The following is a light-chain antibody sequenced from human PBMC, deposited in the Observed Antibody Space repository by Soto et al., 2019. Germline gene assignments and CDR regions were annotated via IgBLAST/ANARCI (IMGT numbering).Light chain of an antibody. V-gene: IGKV1-33*01. CDR3: QQYDNLPLT. CDR2: DAS. Sequence: DIQMTQSPSSLSASVGDRVTITCQASQDISNYLNWYQQKPGKAPKLLIYDASNLETGVPSRFSGSGSGTDFTFTISSLQPEDIATYYCQQYDNLPLTFGGGTKEEIK. CDR1: QDISNY. J-gene: IGKJ4*01.